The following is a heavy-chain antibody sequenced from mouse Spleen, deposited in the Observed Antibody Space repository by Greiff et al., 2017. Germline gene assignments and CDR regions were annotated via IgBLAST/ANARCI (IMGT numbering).Heavy chain of an antibody. J-gene: IGHJ3*01. D-gene: IGHD2-5*01. CDR1: GYTFTEYT. Sequence: VQLQQSGAELVKPGASVKLSCKASGYTFTEYTIHWVKQRSGQGLEWIGWFYPGSGSVKYNEKFKDKATLTADKSSSTVYMELSRLTSEDSAVYFCARHGPYYSNYGGLWFAYWGQGTLVTVSA. V-gene: IGHV1-62-2*01. CDR3: ARHGPYYSNYGGLWFAY. CDR2: FYPGSGSV.